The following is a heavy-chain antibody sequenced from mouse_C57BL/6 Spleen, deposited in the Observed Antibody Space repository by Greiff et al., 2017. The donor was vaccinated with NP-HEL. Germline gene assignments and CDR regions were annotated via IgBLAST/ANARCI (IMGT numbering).Heavy chain of an antibody. CDR2: IHPSDSDT. Sequence: VQLQQPGAELVKPGASVKVSCKASGYTFTSYWMHWVKQRPGQGLEWIGRIHPSDSDTNYNQKFKGKATLTVDKSSSTAYMQLSSLTSEYSAVYYCAISYYGSRRGFAYWGQGTLVTVSA. V-gene: IGHV1-74*01. CDR3: AISYYGSRRGFAY. J-gene: IGHJ3*01. CDR1: GYTFTSYW. D-gene: IGHD1-1*01.